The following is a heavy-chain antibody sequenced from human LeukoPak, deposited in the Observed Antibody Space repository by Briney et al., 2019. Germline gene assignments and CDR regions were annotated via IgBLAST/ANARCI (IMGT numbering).Heavy chain of an antibody. CDR1: GFTFSSHG. CDR2: ISPSGGIT. V-gene: IGHV3-23*01. CDR3: ARDGRRRAVGATSPLFDY. Sequence: QPGGTLRLSCAASGFTFSSHGMNWVRQAPGKGLEWVSGISPSGGITYYTDSVKGRFTISRDNAKNSLYLQMNSLRAEDTAVYYCARDGRRRAVGATSPLFDYWGQGTLVTVSS. D-gene: IGHD1-26*01. J-gene: IGHJ4*02.